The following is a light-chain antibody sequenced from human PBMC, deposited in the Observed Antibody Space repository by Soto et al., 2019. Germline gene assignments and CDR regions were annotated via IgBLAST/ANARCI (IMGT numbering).Light chain of an antibody. V-gene: IGKV2-30*01. J-gene: IGKJ1*01. CDR1: QSLLYTDGNTY. Sequence: DVVMTQSPLSLPVTLGQPASISCRSSQSLLYTDGNTYLHWFQQRPGQSPRRLIYKVSNRDSGVPDRFSGSGSGPDFTLKISRVEAEDVGVYYCMQGTHWPRTFGQGTKVEIK. CDR3: MQGTHWPRT. CDR2: KVS.